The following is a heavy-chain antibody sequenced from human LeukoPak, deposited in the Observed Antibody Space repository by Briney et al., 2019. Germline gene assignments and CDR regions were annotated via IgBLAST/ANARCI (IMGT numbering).Heavy chain of an antibody. J-gene: IGHJ4*02. CDR1: GFPFSSVG. V-gene: IGHV3-30*03. CDR2: ISYDGSNK. D-gene: IGHD4-17*01. Sequence: GGSLRLSCVASGFPFSSVGMNWVRQAPGKGLEWVAVISYDGSNKYYADSVKGRFTISRDNSKNTLYLQMNSLRAEDTAVYYCARDRATTVTSYYFDYWGQGTLVTVSS. CDR3: ARDRATTVTSYYFDY.